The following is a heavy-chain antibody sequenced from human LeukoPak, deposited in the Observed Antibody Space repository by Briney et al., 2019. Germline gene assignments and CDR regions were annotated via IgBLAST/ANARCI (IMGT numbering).Heavy chain of an antibody. J-gene: IGHJ4*02. CDR1: GGSFSGYY. CDR3: ARRVRRFLEWLSNESYYFDY. CDR2: INHSGST. D-gene: IGHD3-3*01. V-gene: IGHV4-34*01. Sequence: SETLSLTCAVYGGSFSGYYWSWIRQPPGKGLEWIGEINHSGSTNYNPSPKSRVTISVDTSKNQFSLKLSSVTAADTAVYYCARRVRRFLEWLSNESYYFDYWGQGTLVTVSS.